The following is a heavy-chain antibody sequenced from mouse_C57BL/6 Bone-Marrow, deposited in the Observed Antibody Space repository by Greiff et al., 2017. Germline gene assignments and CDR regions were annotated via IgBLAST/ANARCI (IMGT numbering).Heavy chain of an antibody. V-gene: IGHV7-4*01. CDR1: GFTFTDYY. CDR2: IRNSANGYTT. CDR3: VKADSYYDWVWFAY. D-gene: IGHD2-12*01. Sequence: EVQLVESGGGLVQPGASLRLSCAASGFTFTDYYMSWVRQTPGKALEWLALIRNSANGYTTEYTASVKGRFTISRDNSQNVLYLQMNTLRGENSATYYCVKADSYYDWVWFAYWGQGTLVTVSA. J-gene: IGHJ3*01.